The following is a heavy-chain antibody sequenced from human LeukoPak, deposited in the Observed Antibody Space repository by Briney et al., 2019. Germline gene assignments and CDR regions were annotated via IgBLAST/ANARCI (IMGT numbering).Heavy chain of an antibody. CDR1: GFTFSSYA. Sequence: AGGYLRLSCAASGFTFSSYAMSWVRQAPGKGLEWVSAISGSGGSTYYADSVKGRFTISRDNSKNTLYLQMNSLRAEDTAVYYCAKSKWFGELFFDYWGQGTLVTVSS. J-gene: IGHJ4*02. V-gene: IGHV3-23*01. CDR3: AKSKWFGELFFDY. CDR2: ISGSGGST. D-gene: IGHD3-10*01.